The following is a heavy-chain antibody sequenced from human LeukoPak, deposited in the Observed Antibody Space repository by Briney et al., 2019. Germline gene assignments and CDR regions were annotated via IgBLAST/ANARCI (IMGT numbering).Heavy chain of an antibody. J-gene: IGHJ2*01. CDR2: IIPIFGTA. D-gene: IGHD6-13*01. CDR3: ARDSAAASYWYFDL. Sequence: GASVKVSCNASGGTFSSYAISWVRQAPGQGLEWMGGIIPIFGTANYAQKFQGRVTITADESTSTAYMELSSLRSEDTAVYYCARDSAAASYWYFDLWGRGTLVTVSS. V-gene: IGHV1-69*13. CDR1: GGTFSSYA.